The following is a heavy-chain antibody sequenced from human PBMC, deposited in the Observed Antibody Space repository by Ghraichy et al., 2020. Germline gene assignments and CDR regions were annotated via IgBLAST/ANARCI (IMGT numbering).Heavy chain of an antibody. CDR1: GFTFSTFA. Sequence: GGSLRLSCVVSGFTFSTFAMDWVCKRPCPGLVWEAFINVREYDQQYGHPVKGRVTVFRDNRKNTLYLQMSSLRVDDTAMYYCARENGIAGGSDWGQGTLVTGPS. J-gene: IGHJ1*01. CDR2: INVREYDQ. V-gene: IGHV3-30*02. D-gene: IGHD3-10*01. CDR3: ARENGIAGGSD.